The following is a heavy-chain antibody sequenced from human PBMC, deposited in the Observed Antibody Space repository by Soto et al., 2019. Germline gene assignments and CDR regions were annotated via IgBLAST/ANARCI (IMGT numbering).Heavy chain of an antibody. CDR1: GGTFSSYT. D-gene: IGHD2-15*01. J-gene: IGHJ5*02. CDR3: ARGYCSGGSCYSTNWFDP. V-gene: IGHV1-69*02. CDR2: IIPILGIV. Sequence: GASVKVSCKASGGTFSSYTISWVRQAPGQGLEWMGRIIPILGIVNYAQKFQGRVTITADKSTSTAYMELSSLRSEDTAVYYCARGYCSGGSCYSTNWFDPWGQGTLVTVSS.